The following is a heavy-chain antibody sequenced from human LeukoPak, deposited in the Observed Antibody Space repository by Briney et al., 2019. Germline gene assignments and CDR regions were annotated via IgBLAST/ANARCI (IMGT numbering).Heavy chain of an antibody. D-gene: IGHD3-22*01. CDR3: ARVRAIVVASDAFDI. Sequence: GASLRLSCAASGFTFSSYAMHWVRQAPGKGLEWVAVISYDGSNKYYADSVKGRFTISRDNSKNTLYLQMNSLRAEDTAVYYCARVRAIVVASDAFDIWGQGTMVTVSS. CDR1: GFTFSSYA. CDR2: ISYDGSNK. V-gene: IGHV3-30*04. J-gene: IGHJ3*02.